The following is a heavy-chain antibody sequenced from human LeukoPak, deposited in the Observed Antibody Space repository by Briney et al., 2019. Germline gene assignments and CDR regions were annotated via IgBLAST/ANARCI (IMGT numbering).Heavy chain of an antibody. Sequence: PSQTLSLTCTVSGGSISSGSYYWSWIRQPAGKGLEWIVRIYTSGSTNYNPSLKSRVTISVDTSKNQFSLKLSSVTAADTAVYYCARDRAYYYDSTQYPIWGQGTLVTVSS. J-gene: IGHJ4*02. D-gene: IGHD3-22*01. CDR2: IYTSGST. V-gene: IGHV4-61*02. CDR1: GGSISSGSYY. CDR3: ARDRAYYYDSTQYPI.